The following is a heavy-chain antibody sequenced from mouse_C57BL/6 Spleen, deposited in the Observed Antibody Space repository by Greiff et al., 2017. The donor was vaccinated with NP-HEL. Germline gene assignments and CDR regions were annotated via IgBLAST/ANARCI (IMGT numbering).Heavy chain of an antibody. V-gene: IGHV1-7*01. J-gene: IGHJ4*01. Sequence: VQLQQSGAELAKPGASVKLSCKASGYTFTSYWMHWVKQRPGQGLEWIGYINPSSGYTKYNQKFKDKATFTADKSSSTAYMQLSSLTYEDSAVYYWARNPARLGGDYAMDYWGQGTSVTVSS. CDR2: INPSSGYT. CDR1: GYTFTSYW. CDR3: ARNPARLGGDYAMDY. D-gene: IGHD3-3*01.